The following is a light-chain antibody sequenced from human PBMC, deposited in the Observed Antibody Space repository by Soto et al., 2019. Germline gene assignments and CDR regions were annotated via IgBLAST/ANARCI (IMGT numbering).Light chain of an antibody. CDR3: PQFGYSPRT. Sequence: EIVLTQSPGTLSLSPGETATLSCRASQTVNSDYLAWFQQRPGQAPRLLIFATSRRATDIPDRFSGSGSGTAFTLAIRRLQPEDFAVYYCPQFGYSPRTFGQGTKVE. CDR2: ATS. J-gene: IGKJ1*01. V-gene: IGKV3-20*01. CDR1: QTVNSDY.